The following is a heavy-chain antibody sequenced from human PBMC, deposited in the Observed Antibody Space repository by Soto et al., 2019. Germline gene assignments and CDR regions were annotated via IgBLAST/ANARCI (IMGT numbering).Heavy chain of an antibody. CDR3: ARDFNLYYYDSSGYRPSFG. D-gene: IGHD3-22*01. J-gene: IGHJ4*02. CDR1: GYTFTSYA. Sequence: ASVKVSCKASGYTFTSYAMHWVRQAPGQRLEWMGWINAGNGNTKYSQKFQGRVTITRDTSASTAYMELSSLRSEDTAVYYCARDFNLYYYDSSGYRPSFGWGQGTLVTVSS. CDR2: INAGNGNT. V-gene: IGHV1-3*01.